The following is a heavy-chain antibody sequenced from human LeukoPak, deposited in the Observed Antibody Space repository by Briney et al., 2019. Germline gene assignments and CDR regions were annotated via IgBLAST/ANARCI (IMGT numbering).Heavy chain of an antibody. CDR3: ARESPHDY. J-gene: IGHJ4*02. V-gene: IGHV3-30-3*01. CDR1: GLTFSSYA. Sequence: GRSLRLSCAASGLTFSSYAMHWVRQAPGKGLEWVAVISYDGSNKYYADSVKGRFTISRDNSKNTLYLQMNSLRAEDTAVYYCARESPHDYWGQGTLVTVSS. CDR2: ISYDGSNK.